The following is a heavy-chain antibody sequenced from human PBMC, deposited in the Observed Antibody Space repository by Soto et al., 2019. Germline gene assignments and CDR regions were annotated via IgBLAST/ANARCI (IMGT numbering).Heavy chain of an antibody. CDR3: ATDIGWRVATIQDLFDY. V-gene: IGHV3-43*01. D-gene: IGHD5-12*01. CDR2: ISWDGGST. Sequence: EVQLVESGGVVVQPGGSLRLSCAASGFTFDDYTMHWVRQAPGKGLEWVSLISWDGGSTYYADSVKGRFTISRDNSKNSLYMQMNSLRTEDNALYYCATDIGWRVATIQDLFDYWGQGTLVTVSS. J-gene: IGHJ4*02. CDR1: GFTFDDYT.